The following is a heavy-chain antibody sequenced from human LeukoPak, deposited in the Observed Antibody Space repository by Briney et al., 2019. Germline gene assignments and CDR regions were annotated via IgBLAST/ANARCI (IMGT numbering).Heavy chain of an antibody. J-gene: IGHJ3*02. CDR3: ARDYSNYEGGAFDI. D-gene: IGHD4-11*01. CDR1: GGTFSSYA. CDR2: IIPIFGTA. V-gene: IGHV1-69*06. Sequence: ASVKVSCKASGGTFSSYAISWVRQAPGQGLEWMGGIIPIFGTANYAQKFQGRVTITADKSTSTAYMELSSLRSEDTAVYYCARDYSNYEGGAFDIWGQGTMVTVSS.